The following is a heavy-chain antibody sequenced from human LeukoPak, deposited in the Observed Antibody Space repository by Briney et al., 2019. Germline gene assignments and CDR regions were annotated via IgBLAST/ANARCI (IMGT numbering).Heavy chain of an antibody. V-gene: IGHV3-21*01. CDR3: AKGYCSGGSCYTYYYYYMDV. CDR2: ISSSSSYI. J-gene: IGHJ6*03. D-gene: IGHD2-15*01. CDR1: GFTFSTYS. Sequence: GGSLRLSCAVSGFTFSTYSMNWVRQAPGKGLEWVSSISSSSSYIYYADSVKGRFTISRDNAKNSLYLQMNSLRAEDTAVYYCAKGYCSGGSCYTYYYYYMDVWGKGTTVTVSS.